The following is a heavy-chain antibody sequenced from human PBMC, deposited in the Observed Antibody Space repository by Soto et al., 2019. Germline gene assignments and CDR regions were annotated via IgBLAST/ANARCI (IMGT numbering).Heavy chain of an antibody. V-gene: IGHV1-2*02. CDR1: GGTFSNSA. D-gene: IGHD1-1*01. J-gene: IGHJ5*02. CDR2: INPKSGVA. CDR3: ARGRQLERPWSNWFDP. Sequence: ASVKVSCKASGGTFSNSAIIWVRQAPGQGLECMGGINPKSGVADYAPKFQGRVTMTSDTSISTAYMEVDSLTSDDTAVYYCARGRQLERPWSNWFDPWGQGTLVTVSS.